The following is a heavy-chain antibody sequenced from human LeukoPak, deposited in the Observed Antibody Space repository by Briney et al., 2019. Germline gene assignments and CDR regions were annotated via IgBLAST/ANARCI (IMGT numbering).Heavy chain of an antibody. CDR3: ARDLHWYYYDSSGYLGY. V-gene: IGHV3-11*04. CDR1: GFTFSSYA. CDR2: ISSSGSTI. Sequence: PGGSLRLSCAASGFTFSSYAMSWIRQAPGKGLEWVSYISSSGSTIYYADSVKGRFTISRDNAKNSLYLQMNSLRAEDTAVYYCARDLHWYYYDSSGYLGYWGQGTLVTVSS. J-gene: IGHJ4*02. D-gene: IGHD3-22*01.